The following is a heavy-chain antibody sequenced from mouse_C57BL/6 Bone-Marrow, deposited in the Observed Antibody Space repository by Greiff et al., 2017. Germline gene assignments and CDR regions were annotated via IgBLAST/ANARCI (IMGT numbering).Heavy chain of an antibody. Sequence: EVQLQQSGPELVKPGASVKIPCKASGYTFTDYNMDWVKQSHGKSLEWIGDINPNNGGTIYNQKFKGKATLTVDKSSSTAYMELRSLTSEDTAVYYCARRGFYPGAYWGQGTLVTVSA. J-gene: IGHJ3*01. V-gene: IGHV1-18*01. CDR1: GYTFTDYN. D-gene: IGHD2-1*01. CDR3: ARRGFYPGAY. CDR2: INPNNGGT.